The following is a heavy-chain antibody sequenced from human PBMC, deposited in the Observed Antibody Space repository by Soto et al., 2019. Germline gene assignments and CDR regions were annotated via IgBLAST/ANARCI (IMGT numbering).Heavy chain of an antibody. CDR2: LYYTGSN. D-gene: IGHD2-2*02. V-gene: IGHV4-34*01. J-gene: IGHJ4*02. CDR3: ARPPPGQAPLYPPRLDF. CDR1: GGSFSGYY. Sequence: SETLSLTCAVYGGSFSGYYWGWVRQPPGRGLEWIAGLYYTGSNFYNPSLKNRVSISVDTSKNQFSLNVYSVTAADTAVYYCARPPPGQAPLYPPRLDFWGQGVKVTVSS.